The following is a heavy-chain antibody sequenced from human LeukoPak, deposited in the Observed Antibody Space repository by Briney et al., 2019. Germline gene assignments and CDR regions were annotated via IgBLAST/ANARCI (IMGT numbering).Heavy chain of an antibody. D-gene: IGHD6-19*01. CDR3: ARALSYSSGWHADY. J-gene: IGHJ4*02. CDR1: GFSFSTYV. V-gene: IGHV3-30*04. Sequence: SGGSLRPSCAASGFSFSTYVMHWVRQAPGKGLEWVAVLSYDGSEKYYADSVKGRFTISRDNSKNTLYLQLNSLRPEDTAVHYCARALSYSSGWHADYWGQGALVTVSS. CDR2: LSYDGSEK.